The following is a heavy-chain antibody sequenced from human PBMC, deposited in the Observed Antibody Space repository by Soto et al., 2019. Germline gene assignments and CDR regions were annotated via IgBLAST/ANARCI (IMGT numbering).Heavy chain of an antibody. CDR1: GFTFSSYS. Sequence: GGSLRLSCAASGFTFSSYSMNWVRQAPGKGLEWVSSISSSSSYIYYADSVKGRFTISRDNANNSLYLQMNSLRAEDTAVYYCARDLQKLWHLKYYFDYWGQGTLVTVSS. CDR3: ARDLQKLWHLKYYFDY. V-gene: IGHV3-21*01. J-gene: IGHJ4*02. D-gene: IGHD4-4*01. CDR2: ISSSSSYI.